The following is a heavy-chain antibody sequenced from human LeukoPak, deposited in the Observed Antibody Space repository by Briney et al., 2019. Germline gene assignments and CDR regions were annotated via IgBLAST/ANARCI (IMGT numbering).Heavy chain of an antibody. CDR2: IKQDGSDR. Sequence: GGSLRLSCAASGFTFRNYWMSWVRQAPGTGLEWVANIKQDGSDRDYVTSVRGRFTISRDNAESSLFLQMNSLRAEDTAVYYCVRNLAVAGTCFDSWGQGTLVTVSS. V-gene: IGHV3-7*03. D-gene: IGHD6-19*01. CDR1: GFTFRNYW. CDR3: VRNLAVAGTCFDS. J-gene: IGHJ4*02.